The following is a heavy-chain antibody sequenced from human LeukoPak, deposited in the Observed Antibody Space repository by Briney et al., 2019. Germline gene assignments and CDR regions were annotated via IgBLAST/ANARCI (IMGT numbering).Heavy chain of an antibody. D-gene: IGHD3-22*01. CDR1: GGSISSYY. Sequence: SETLSLTCTVSGGSISSYYWSWIRQPPGKGLEWIGYIYYSGSTNYNPSLKSRVTISVDTSKNQFSLKLSSVTAADTAVYYCARWYYYDSSGYYYFDYWGQGTLVTVSS. CDR3: ARWYYYDSSGYYYFDY. CDR2: IYYSGST. V-gene: IGHV4-59*12. J-gene: IGHJ4*02.